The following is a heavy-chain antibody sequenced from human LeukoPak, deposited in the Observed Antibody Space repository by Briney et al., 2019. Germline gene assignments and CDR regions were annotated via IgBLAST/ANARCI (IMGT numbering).Heavy chain of an antibody. J-gene: IGHJ6*03. Sequence: PGGSLRLSCAASGFTFSSYGMSWVRQAPGKGLGWVSYISSSGSTIYYADSVKGRFTISRDNAKNSLYLQMNSLRAEDTAVYYCARVNSGYARYYYYYMDVWGKGTTVTISS. CDR1: GFTFSSYG. CDR2: ISSSGSTI. V-gene: IGHV3-48*04. D-gene: IGHD5-12*01. CDR3: ARVNSGYARYYYYYMDV.